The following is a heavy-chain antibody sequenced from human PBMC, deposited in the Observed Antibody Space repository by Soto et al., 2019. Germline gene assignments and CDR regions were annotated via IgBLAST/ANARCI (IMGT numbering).Heavy chain of an antibody. J-gene: IGHJ5*02. V-gene: IGHV1-69*13. D-gene: IGHD3-22*01. CDR1: GYTFTSYG. Sequence: PVKVSCKASGYTFTSYGISWVRQAPGKGLEWMGGIIPIFGTANYAQKFQGRVTITADESTSTAYMELSSLRSEDTAVYYCARDRGPSSGYYPYWFDPWGQGTLVTVSS. CDR3: ARDRGPSSGYYPYWFDP. CDR2: IIPIFGTA.